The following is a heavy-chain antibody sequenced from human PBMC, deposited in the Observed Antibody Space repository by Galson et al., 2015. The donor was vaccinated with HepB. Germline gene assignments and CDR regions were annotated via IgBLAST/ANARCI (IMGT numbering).Heavy chain of an antibody. CDR1: GFTFSDYY. D-gene: IGHD2-15*01. V-gene: IGHV3-11*06. CDR3: ASERYCSGGSCHRRRFDY. J-gene: IGHJ4*02. CDR2: ISSSSSYT. Sequence: SLRLSCAASGFTFSDYYMSWIRQAPGKGLEWVSYISSSSSYTNYADSVKGRFTISRDNAKNSLYLQMNSLRAEDTAVYYCASERYCSGGSCHRRRFDYWGQGTLVTVSS.